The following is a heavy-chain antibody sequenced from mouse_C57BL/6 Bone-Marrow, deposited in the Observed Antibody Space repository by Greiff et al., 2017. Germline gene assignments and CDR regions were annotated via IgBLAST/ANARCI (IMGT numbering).Heavy chain of an antibody. J-gene: IGHJ1*03. CDR1: GYAFTNYL. D-gene: IGHD1-1*01. CDR3: ARYYYGSYWYFDV. Sequence: VQLKESGAELVRPGTSVKVSCKASGYAFTNYLIEWVKQRPGQGLEWIGVINPGSGGTNYNEKFKGKATLTADKSSSTAYMQLSSLTSEDSAVYFCARYYYGSYWYFDVWGTGTTVTVSS. CDR2: INPGSGGT. V-gene: IGHV1-54*01.